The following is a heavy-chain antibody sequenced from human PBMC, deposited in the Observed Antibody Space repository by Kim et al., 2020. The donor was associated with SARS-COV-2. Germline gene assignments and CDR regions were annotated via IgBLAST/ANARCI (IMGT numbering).Heavy chain of an antibody. CDR2: IYSGGSST. J-gene: IGHJ6*01. V-gene: IGHV3-23*03. D-gene: IGHD6-19*01. CDR1: GFTFSSYA. CDR3: AKDQSSGWFLSLYGMDV. Sequence: GGSLRLSCAASGFTFSSYAMSWVRQAPGKGLEWVSVIYSGGSSTYYADSVKGRFTISRDNSKNTLYLQMNSLRAADTAVYYCAKDQSSGWFLSLYGMDV.